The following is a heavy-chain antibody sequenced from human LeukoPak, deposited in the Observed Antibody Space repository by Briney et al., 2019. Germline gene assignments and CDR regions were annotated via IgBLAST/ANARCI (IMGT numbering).Heavy chain of an antibody. CDR3: ARGIVGANSRPSDY. CDR1: GYTFTSYY. D-gene: IGHD1-26*01. J-gene: IGHJ4*02. Sequence: ASVKVSCKASGYTFTSYYMHWVRQAPGQGVEWMGIINTSVGITSYAQKFQGRVTMTRDMSTSTVYMELSSLRSEDTAVYYCARGIVGANSRPSDYWGQGTLVTVSS. V-gene: IGHV1-46*01. CDR2: INTSVGIT.